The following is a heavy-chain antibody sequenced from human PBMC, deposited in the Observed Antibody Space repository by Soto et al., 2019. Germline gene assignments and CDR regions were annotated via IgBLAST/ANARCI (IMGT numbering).Heavy chain of an antibody. CDR2: ISYDGSNK. CDR1: GFTFSSYA. D-gene: IGHD3-22*01. V-gene: IGHV3-30-3*01. J-gene: IGHJ4*02. Sequence: QVQLVESGGGVVQPGRSLRLSCAASGFTFSSYAMHWVRQAPGKGLEWVAVISYDGSNKYYADSVKGRFTISRDNSKNTLYLQMNSLRAEDTAVYYCAREMYYYDSSGYGFDYWGQGTLVTVSS. CDR3: AREMYYYDSSGYGFDY.